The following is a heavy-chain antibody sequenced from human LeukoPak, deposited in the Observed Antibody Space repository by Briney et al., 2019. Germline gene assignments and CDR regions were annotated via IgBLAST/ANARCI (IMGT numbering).Heavy chain of an antibody. J-gene: IGHJ6*03. D-gene: IGHD6-6*01. CDR3: ARRRMGSSSHYYYYMDV. Sequence: SETLSLTCTVSGGSISSYYWSWIRQPPGKGLEWIGYIYYSGSTNYNPSLKSRVTISVDTSKNQFSLKLSSVTAADTAVYYCARRRMGSSSHYYYYMDVWGKGTTVTVSS. CDR2: IYYSGST. CDR1: GGSISSYY. V-gene: IGHV4-59*01.